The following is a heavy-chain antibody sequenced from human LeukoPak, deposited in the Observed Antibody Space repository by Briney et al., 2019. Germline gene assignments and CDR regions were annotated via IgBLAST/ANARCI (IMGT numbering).Heavy chain of an antibody. D-gene: IGHD6-13*01. V-gene: IGHV3-74*01. CDR2: INTDGGRT. Sequence: GGSLRLSCAASGFRFSGYWMHWVRQAPGKGLVWVSLINTDGGRTAYADSVKGRFTISRDNAKNTLYLQMNSLRAEDTAVYYCTRESGYTYGAWGQGTLVTVSS. CDR3: TRESGYTYGA. J-gene: IGHJ4*02. CDR1: GFRFSGYW.